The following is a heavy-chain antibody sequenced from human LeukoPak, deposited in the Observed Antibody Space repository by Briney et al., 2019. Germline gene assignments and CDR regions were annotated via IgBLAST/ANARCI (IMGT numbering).Heavy chain of an antibody. CDR3: AREGEDSDYVWGSYAFDI. D-gene: IGHD3-16*01. J-gene: IGHJ3*02. V-gene: IGHV1-69*05. CDR2: IIPIFGTA. CDR1: GGTFSSYA. Sequence: ASVKVSCKASGGTFSSYAISWVRQAPGQGLEWMGRIIPIFGTANSAQKFQGRVTITTDESTSTAYMELSSLRSEDTAVYYCAREGEDSDYVWGSYAFDIWGQGTMVTVSS.